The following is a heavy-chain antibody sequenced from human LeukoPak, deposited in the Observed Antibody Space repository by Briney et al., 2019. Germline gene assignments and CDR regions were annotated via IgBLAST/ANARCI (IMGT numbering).Heavy chain of an antibody. J-gene: IGHJ4*02. CDR3: ARFTVTTAY. CDR2: INHSGST. D-gene: IGHD4-11*01. Sequence: SETLSLTCAVYGGSFSGYYWSWIRQPPGKGLEWIGEINHSGSTNYNPSLESRVTISVDTSKNQFSLKLSSVTAADTAVYYCARFTVTTAYWGQGTLVTVSS. V-gene: IGHV4-34*01. CDR1: GGSFSGYY.